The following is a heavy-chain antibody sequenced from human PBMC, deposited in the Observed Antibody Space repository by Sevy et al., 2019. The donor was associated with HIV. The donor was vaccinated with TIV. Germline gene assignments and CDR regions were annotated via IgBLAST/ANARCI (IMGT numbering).Heavy chain of an antibody. Sequence: GGSLRLSCAASGFSFSSYFINWVRQAPGKGLEWVASIGRSSSHIYYADSLKGRFTISRDNAKNSLDLQMNRLRVDDTDQYDSARDIEGNGNGYFAYWGQGALVTVSS. D-gene: IGHD2-8*01. V-gene: IGHV3-21*01. CDR1: GFSFSSYF. J-gene: IGHJ4*02. CDR2: IGRSSSHI. CDR3: ARDIEGNGNGYFAY.